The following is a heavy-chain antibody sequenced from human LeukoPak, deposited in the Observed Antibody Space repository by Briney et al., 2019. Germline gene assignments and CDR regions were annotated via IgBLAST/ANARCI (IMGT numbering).Heavy chain of an antibody. CDR2: IFYSGST. D-gene: IGHD1-26*01. CDR1: GGSISGFY. V-gene: IGHV4-59*01. CDR3: ARSGSTAFDY. J-gene: IGHJ4*02. Sequence: SETLSLTCTVSGGSISGFYWSWIRQPPGKGLEWIGHIFYSGSTSYNPSIKSRVTISVDTSKNQFSLTLTSVTAADTAVYYCARSGSTAFDYWGQGTLVTVSS.